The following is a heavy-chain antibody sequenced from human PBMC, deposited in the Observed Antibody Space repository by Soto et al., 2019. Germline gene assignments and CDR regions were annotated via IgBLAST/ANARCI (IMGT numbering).Heavy chain of an antibody. J-gene: IGHJ3*02. CDR3: ARRIITVRGLDILLRDGVDI. CDR2: ISYDGDKK. Sequence: QVQLVESGGGVVQPGRSLRLSCAASGFSFSSFGMHWVRQAPGKGLEWAASISYDGDKKYSADSVKGRFTISRDNSKNPLYLQIKRLRGEDTAGYQWARRIITVRGLDILLRDGVDIWGKETMVPVS. CDR1: GFSFSSFG. V-gene: IGHV3-30*03. D-gene: IGHD3-22*01.